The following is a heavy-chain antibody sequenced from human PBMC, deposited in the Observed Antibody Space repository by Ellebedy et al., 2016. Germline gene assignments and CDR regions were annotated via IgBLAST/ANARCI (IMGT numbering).Heavy chain of an antibody. CDR2: IYYSGST. D-gene: IGHD2-2*01. Sequence: SETLSLXXTVSGGSISSYYWSWIRQPPGKGLEWIGYIYYSGSTNYNPSLKSRVTISVDTSKNQFSLKLSSVTAADTAVYYCARHPIVPAAMGSYYYYYYYMDVWGKGTTVTVSS. J-gene: IGHJ6*03. V-gene: IGHV4-59*01. CDR1: GGSISSYY. CDR3: ARHPIVPAAMGSYYYYYYYMDV.